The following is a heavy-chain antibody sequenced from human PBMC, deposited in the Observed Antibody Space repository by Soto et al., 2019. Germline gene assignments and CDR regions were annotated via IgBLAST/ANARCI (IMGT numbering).Heavy chain of an antibody. CDR2: IIPILGIA. Sequence: SVKVSCKASGGTFSSYTISWVRQAPGLGLEWMGRIIPILGIANYAQKFQGRVTITADKSTSTAYMELSSLRSEDTAVYYCARDTGDYGDYFYYYYGMDVWGQGTTVTVSS. D-gene: IGHD4-17*01. CDR1: GGTFSSYT. J-gene: IGHJ6*02. V-gene: IGHV1-69*04. CDR3: ARDTGDYGDYFYYYYGMDV.